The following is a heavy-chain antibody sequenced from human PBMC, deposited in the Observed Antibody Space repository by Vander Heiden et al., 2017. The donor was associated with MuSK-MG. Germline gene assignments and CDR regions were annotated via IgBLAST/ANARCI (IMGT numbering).Heavy chain of an antibody. CDR3: ARDRATMVREAFGY. CDR1: GFTLSSDA. J-gene: IGHJ4*02. Sequence: QVQLAESGGGRVQPGWSLSPPCAAPGFTLSSDAMHWVRQAPGKGVEWVAVISYDGSNKYYADSVKGRFTISRDNSKNTLYLQMNSLRAEDTAVYYCARDRATMVREAFGYWGQGTLVTVSS. D-gene: IGHD3-10*01. V-gene: IGHV3-30-3*01. CDR2: ISYDGSNK.